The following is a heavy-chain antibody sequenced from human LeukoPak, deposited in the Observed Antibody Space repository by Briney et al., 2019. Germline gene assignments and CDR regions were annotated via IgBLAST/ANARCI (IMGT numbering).Heavy chain of an antibody. CDR2: IYSGSNT. D-gene: IGHD3-3*01. V-gene: IGHV3-53*01. CDR1: GFTVSGNY. Sequence: PGGSLRLSCAASGFTVSGNYMSWVRQAPGEGLEWVSLIYSGSNTYYADSVKGRFTISRDNAKNSVYLEMSSLTDEDTAVYYCARGGTFGVDRNDYWGQGTLVTVSS. J-gene: IGHJ4*02. CDR3: ARGGTFGVDRNDY.